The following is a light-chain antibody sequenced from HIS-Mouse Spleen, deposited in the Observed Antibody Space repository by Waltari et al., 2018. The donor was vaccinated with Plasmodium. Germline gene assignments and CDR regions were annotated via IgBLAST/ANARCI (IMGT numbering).Light chain of an antibody. V-gene: IGKV2-30*01. CDR1: QSLVYSAVNTY. CDR3: MQGTHWPPIFT. Sequence: DVVLTQSPLSLPVTLGQPASISFRSSQSLVYSAVNTYLNWFQQRPGQSPRRLIYKVSNRDSGVPDRFSGSGSGTDFTLKISRVEAEDVGVYYCMQGTHWPPIFTFGPGTKVDIK. CDR2: KVS. J-gene: IGKJ3*01.